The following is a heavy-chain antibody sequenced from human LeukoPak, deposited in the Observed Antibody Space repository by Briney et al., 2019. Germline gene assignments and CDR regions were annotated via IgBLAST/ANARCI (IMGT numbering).Heavy chain of an antibody. D-gene: IGHD6-6*01. Sequence: VASVKVSCKASGYTFTSYYMHWVRHGPGQGLEWMGIINPSGGSTSYAQKFQGRVTMTRDTSTNTVYMELSSLRSEDTAVYYCARGASSIAALNPFWYFDLWGRGTLVTVSS. CDR1: GYTFTSYY. J-gene: IGHJ2*01. CDR2: INPSGGST. CDR3: ARGASSIAALNPFWYFDL. V-gene: IGHV1-46*01.